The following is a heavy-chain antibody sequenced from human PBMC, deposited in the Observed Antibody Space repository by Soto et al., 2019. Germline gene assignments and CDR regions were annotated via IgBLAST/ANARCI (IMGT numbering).Heavy chain of an antibody. Sequence: GGSLRLSCAASGFTFSSYSMNWVRQAPGKGLEWVSSISSSSSYIYYADSVKGRFTISRDNAKNSLYLQMNSLRAEDTAVYYCARGQDQVLYYFDYWGPGTLATVSS. CDR3: ARGQDQVLYYFDY. D-gene: IGHD2-2*01. V-gene: IGHV3-21*01. CDR2: ISSSSSYI. CDR1: GFTFSSYS. J-gene: IGHJ4*02.